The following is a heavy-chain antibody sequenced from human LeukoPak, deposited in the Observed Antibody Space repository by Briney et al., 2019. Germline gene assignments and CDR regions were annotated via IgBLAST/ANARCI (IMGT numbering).Heavy chain of an antibody. J-gene: IGHJ5*02. V-gene: IGHV4-61*02. CDR2: IYTSGST. CDR3: ARELGLNWFDP. CDR1: GGSISSGSYY. Sequence: SETLSLTCTVSGGSISSGSYYWSWIRQPAGKGLEWIGRIYTSGSTNYNPSPKSRVTISGDTSKNQFSLKLSSVTAADTAVYYCARELGLNWFDPWGQGTLVTVSS.